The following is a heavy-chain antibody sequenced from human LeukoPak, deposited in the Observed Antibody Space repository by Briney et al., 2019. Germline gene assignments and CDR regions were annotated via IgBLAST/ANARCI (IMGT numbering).Heavy chain of an antibody. V-gene: IGHV3-30*02. CDR2: IRYDGSNK. CDR3: AKADIVVVPVASELIDY. Sequence: GGSLRLSCAASGFTFSSYGMHWVRQAPGKGLEWVAFIRYDGSNKYYADSVKGRFTISRDNSKNTLYLQMNSLRAEDTAVYYCAKADIVVVPVASELIDYWGQGTLVTVSS. J-gene: IGHJ4*02. D-gene: IGHD2-2*01. CDR1: GFTFSSYG.